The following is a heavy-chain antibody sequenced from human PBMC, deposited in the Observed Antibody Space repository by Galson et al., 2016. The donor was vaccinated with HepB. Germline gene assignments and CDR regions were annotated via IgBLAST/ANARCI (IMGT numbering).Heavy chain of an antibody. V-gene: IGHV1-18*01. J-gene: IGHJ5*02. D-gene: IGHD3-9*01. CDR1: GYTFTSYG. Sequence: SVKVSCKASGYTFTSYGVSWVRQAPGQGLEWMGWISPHNGDTKYAQKFQDRVTITSDTSTTTVNLELRSLKSDDTAVYYCARERYYGMLTDYPITAWGQGTLVIVSS. CDR3: ARERYYGMLTDYPITA. CDR2: ISPHNGDT.